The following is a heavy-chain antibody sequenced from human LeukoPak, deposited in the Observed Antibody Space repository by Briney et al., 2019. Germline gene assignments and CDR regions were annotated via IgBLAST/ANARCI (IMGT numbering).Heavy chain of an antibody. CDR1: GGSISSYY. J-gene: IGHJ4*02. V-gene: IGHV4-4*07. CDR3: ASSGSQVEGGGFFDY. D-gene: IGHD5-24*01. CDR2: IYTSGST. Sequence: PSETLSLTCTVSGGSISSYYWSWIRQPAGKGLEWIGRIYTSGSTNYNPSLKSRVTISVDTSKNQFSLKLSSVTAADTAVYYCASSGSQVEGGGFFDYWGQGTLVTVSS.